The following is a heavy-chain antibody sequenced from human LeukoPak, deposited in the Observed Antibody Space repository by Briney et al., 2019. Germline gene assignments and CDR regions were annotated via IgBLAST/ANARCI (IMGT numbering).Heavy chain of an antibody. V-gene: IGHV4-59*12. J-gene: IGHJ6*04. CDR1: GGSISGSY. Sequence: SETLSLTCTVSGGSISGSYWSWIRQPPGKALDWIGGIYYTGSTSYNLSLKSRVTMSVDTSKNQFSLQVRSVTAADTAVYYCATNQYYYGSGSSRMDVWGKGATVTVSS. D-gene: IGHD3-10*01. CDR2: IYYTGST. CDR3: ATNQYYYGSGSSRMDV.